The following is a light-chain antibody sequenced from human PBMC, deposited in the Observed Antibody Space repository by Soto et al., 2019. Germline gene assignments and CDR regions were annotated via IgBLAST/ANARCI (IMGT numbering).Light chain of an antibody. V-gene: IGLV2-14*01. CDR2: EVT. CDR1: SGDIGSYNR. CDR3: SSYTNITTRPCV. J-gene: IGLJ1*01. Sequence: QSALTQPASVSGSPGQSITISCTGTSGDIGSYNRVSWYQQHPGKAPKLIIYEVTDRPSGVSNRFSGSKSGNTASLTISGLQAEDEAEYYCSSYTNITTRPCVFGHGTKVT.